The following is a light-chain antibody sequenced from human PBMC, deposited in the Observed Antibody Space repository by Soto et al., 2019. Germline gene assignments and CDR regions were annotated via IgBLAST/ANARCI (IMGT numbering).Light chain of an antibody. J-gene: IGKJ2*01. V-gene: IGKV3-15*01. CDR2: GVS. Sequence: EIVITQSPATLSVSPGERATLSCRASQSVSSNLAWYQQKPGQAPRLLIYGVSTRATGIPARFSGSGSGTEYTLTISSLXSEDFAVYYCQQYNNWSPYTFGQGTKVDIK. CDR3: QQYNNWSPYT. CDR1: QSVSSN.